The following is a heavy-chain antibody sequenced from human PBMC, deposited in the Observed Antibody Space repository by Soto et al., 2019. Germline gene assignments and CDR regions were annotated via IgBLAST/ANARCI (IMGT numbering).Heavy chain of an antibody. CDR3: TKSSGGSSSVGMDY. CDR1: GCIFKNYA. Sequence: PGGSLRLSCAASGCIFKNYALNWVRQAPGKGLEWVASITRDGYNKYYADSVKGRFTISRDNSKNTLSLQMTALRVEESSVYYCTKSSGGSSSVGMDYWGPGTLVTVSS. D-gene: IGHD6-6*01. CDR2: ITRDGYNK. V-gene: IGHV3-30*04. J-gene: IGHJ4*02.